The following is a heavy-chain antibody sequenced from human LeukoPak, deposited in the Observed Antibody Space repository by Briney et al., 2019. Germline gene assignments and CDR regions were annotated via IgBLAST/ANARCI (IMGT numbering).Heavy chain of an antibody. D-gene: IGHD6-19*01. J-gene: IGHJ4*02. CDR3: AKHRAPVPGSHPKNPTAYFED. Sequence: GGSLRLSCAASEFTFSGHSMSWVRQAPGKGLEWVSAISSGGDVTFYADSVKGRFIVSRDQSNNMLSLQMSSLRAEDTALYYCAKHRAPVPGSHPKNPTAYFEDWGQGTLVTVSS. V-gene: IGHV3-23*01. CDR1: EFTFSGHS. CDR2: ISSGGDVT.